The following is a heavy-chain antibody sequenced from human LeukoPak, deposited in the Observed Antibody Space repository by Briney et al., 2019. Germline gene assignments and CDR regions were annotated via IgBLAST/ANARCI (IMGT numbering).Heavy chain of an antibody. J-gene: IGHJ4*02. Sequence: GGSLRLSCAASGFSFSSYEMNWVRQAPGKELEWVSYISSSGSTIYYADSVKGRFTISRDNAKNSLYLQMNSLRAEDTAVYYCAREWLRPPYYFDYWGQGTLVTVSS. D-gene: IGHD5-12*01. CDR1: GFSFSSYE. CDR3: AREWLRPPYYFDY. V-gene: IGHV3-48*03. CDR2: ISSSGSTI.